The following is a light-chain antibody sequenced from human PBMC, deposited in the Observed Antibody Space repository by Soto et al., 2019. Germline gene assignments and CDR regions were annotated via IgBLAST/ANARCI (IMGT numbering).Light chain of an antibody. CDR3: QQRSNWPPAAT. CDR1: QSVSSY. CDR2: DAS. Sequence: EIVLTQSPATLSLSPGERATLSCRASQSVSSYLAWYQQKPGQAPRLLIYDASNRATGIPARFSGSGSGTDFNLTISSLEPEDFAVYYCQQRSNWPPAATFGPGTKVDIK. V-gene: IGKV3-11*01. J-gene: IGKJ3*01.